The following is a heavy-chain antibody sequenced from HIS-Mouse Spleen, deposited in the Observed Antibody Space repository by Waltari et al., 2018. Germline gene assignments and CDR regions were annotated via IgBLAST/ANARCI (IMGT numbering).Heavy chain of an antibody. D-gene: IGHD1-26*01. CDR3: ARGGWELSNYFDY. J-gene: IGHJ4*02. CDR2: INHSGST. CDR1: GGSFSGYY. V-gene: IGHV4-34*01. Sequence: QVQLQQWGAGLLKPSETLSLTCAVYGGSFSGYYCGWIRQPPGKGLEWIGEINHSGSTNYNPSLKSRVTISVDTSKNQFSLKLSSVTAADTAVYYCARGGWELSNYFDYWGQGTLVTVSS.